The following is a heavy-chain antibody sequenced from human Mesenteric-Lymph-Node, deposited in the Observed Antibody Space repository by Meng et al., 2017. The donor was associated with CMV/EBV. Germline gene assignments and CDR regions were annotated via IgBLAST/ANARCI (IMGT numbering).Heavy chain of an antibody. V-gene: IGHV3-53*05. CDR3: AKDLGYCSSTSCYSDYYYGMGV. Sequence: GESLKISCVASGFTVSSSYMSWVRQAPGKGLEWVSIIYSGGATYYADSVRGRFTFSRDNSKNTLYLQMNSLRAEDTAVYYCAKDLGYCSSTSCYSDYYYGMGVWGQGTTVTVSS. CDR1: GFTVSSSY. CDR2: IYSGGAT. D-gene: IGHD2-2*01. J-gene: IGHJ6*02.